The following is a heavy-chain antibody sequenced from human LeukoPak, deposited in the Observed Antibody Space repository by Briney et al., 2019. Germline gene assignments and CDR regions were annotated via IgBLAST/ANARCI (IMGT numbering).Heavy chain of an antibody. V-gene: IGHV1-18*01. CDR3: ARGEPAADLDY. D-gene: IGHD6-13*01. J-gene: IGHJ4*02. CDR1: GYTFTSYG. CDR2: ISAYNGNT. Sequence: ASVKVSYKASGYTFTSYGISWERQATGQGLEWMGWISAYNGNTNYAQKLQGRVTMTTDTSTSTAYMELRSLRSDDTAVYYCARGEPAADLDYWGQGTLVTVSS.